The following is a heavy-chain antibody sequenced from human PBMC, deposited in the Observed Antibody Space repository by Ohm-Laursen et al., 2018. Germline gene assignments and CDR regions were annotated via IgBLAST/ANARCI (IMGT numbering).Heavy chain of an antibody. Sequence: SVKVSCKASGYTFTSYDINWVRQATGQGLEWMGWINPNSGDTNYAQKFQGSVTMTSDTSITTAYMEVSRLTSDDTAVYYCARDSGDTAMGLFDYWGQGTLVTVSS. CDR2: INPNSGDT. CDR3: ARDSGDTAMGLFDY. CDR1: GYTFTSYD. J-gene: IGHJ4*02. D-gene: IGHD5-18*01. V-gene: IGHV1-2*02.